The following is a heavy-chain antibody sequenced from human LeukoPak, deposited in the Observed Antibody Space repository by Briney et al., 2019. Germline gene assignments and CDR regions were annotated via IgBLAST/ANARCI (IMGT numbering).Heavy chain of an antibody. J-gene: IGHJ4*02. CDR3: ATSEDIVVVPAATVDY. Sequence: ASVKVSCKASGYTFTSYGISWVRQAPGQGLEWMGWISAYNGNTNYAQKFQGRVTITADESTSTAYMELSSLRSEDTAVYYCATSEDIVVVPAATVDYWGQGTLVTVSS. CDR2: ISAYNGNT. CDR1: GYTFTSYG. D-gene: IGHD2-2*01. V-gene: IGHV1-18*01.